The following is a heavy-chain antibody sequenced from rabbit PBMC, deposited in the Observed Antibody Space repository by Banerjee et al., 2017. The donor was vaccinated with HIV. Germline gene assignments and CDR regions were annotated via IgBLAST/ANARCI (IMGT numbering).Heavy chain of an antibody. J-gene: IGHJ3*01. CDR3: AREAAGSGYLGTFDL. D-gene: IGHD8-1*01. CDR1: GFSFSSNYW. Sequence: QSLEESGGDLVKPGASLTLTCTASGFSFSSNYWICWVRQAPGKGLEWIACIYAGSSGSTYYASWAKGRFTISKTSSTTVTLQMTSLTAADTATYFCAREAAGSGYLGTFDLWGQGTLVTVS. V-gene: IGHV1S40*01. CDR2: IYAGSSGST.